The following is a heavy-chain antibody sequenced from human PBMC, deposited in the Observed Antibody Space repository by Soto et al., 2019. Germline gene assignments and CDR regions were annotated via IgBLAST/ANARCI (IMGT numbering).Heavy chain of an antibody. Sequence: GGSLRLSCGAAGFTFSSYSMKWVRQAPGKGLEWVSSISSSSSYIYYADSVKGRFTISRDNAKNSLYLQMNSLRAEDTAVYYCARPYDYVWGSYADDAFDIWGQGTMVTVSS. D-gene: IGHD3-16*01. CDR3: ARPYDYVWGSYADDAFDI. V-gene: IGHV3-21*01. J-gene: IGHJ3*02. CDR1: GFTFSSYS. CDR2: ISSSSSYI.